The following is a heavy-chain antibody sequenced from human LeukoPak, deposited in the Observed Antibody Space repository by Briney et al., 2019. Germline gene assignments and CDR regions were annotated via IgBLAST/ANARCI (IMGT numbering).Heavy chain of an antibody. J-gene: IGHJ3*02. CDR3: ARGGIITSYAFEI. Sequence: GGSLRLSCAASGFSFSTYAISWVRQAPGKGLEWVSCISTTSSYIFYADSVRGRFTITRDNAKNSLNLQMDSLRAEDTAVYYCARGGIITSYAFEIWGQGTMVTVSS. D-gene: IGHD1-26*01. CDR1: GFSFSTYA. V-gene: IGHV3-21*01. CDR2: ISTTSSYI.